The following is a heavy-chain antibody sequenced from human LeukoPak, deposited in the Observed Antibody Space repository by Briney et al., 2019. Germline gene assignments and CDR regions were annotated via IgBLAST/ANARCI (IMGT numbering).Heavy chain of an antibody. CDR2: VSYSGST. Sequence: SETLSLTCTVSGGSISRSSDYWGWIRQTPEKGLEWIGSVSYSGSTFYNPSLKSRSTIFVDTSKSQFSLRLNSVTAADTAIYYCARHDHSDFGDPNWFDPWGQGILVTVSS. CDR3: ARHDHSDFGDPNWFDP. J-gene: IGHJ5*02. D-gene: IGHD4-17*01. V-gene: IGHV4-39*01. CDR1: GGSISRSSDY.